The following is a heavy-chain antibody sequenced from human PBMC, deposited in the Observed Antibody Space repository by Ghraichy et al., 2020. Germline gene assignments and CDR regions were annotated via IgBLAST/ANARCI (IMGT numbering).Heavy chain of an antibody. Sequence: GESLNISCAASGFTFNTYGMNWVRQAPGKGLEWVSYISSSTFTIYYADSVKGRFTISRDNANDSLYLQMESLRDEDTAVYYFARDRPHDSWSGDGGFDYWGQGTLVTVSS. CDR2: ISSSTFTI. D-gene: IGHD3-3*01. CDR1: GFTFNTYG. CDR3: ARDRPHDSWSGDGGFDY. J-gene: IGHJ4*02. V-gene: IGHV3-48*02.